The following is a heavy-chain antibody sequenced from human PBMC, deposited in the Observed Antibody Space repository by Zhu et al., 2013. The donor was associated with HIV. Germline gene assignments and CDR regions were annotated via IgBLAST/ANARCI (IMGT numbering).Heavy chain of an antibody. V-gene: IGHV4-39*07. D-gene: IGHD1-26*01. Sequence: QVQLQESGPRLVKPSETLSLTCTLTGGSISSSIYFWGWIRQSPGKGLEWIGSIYHYGKSGTTFYNSSLKTRVAISADTSKNQFSLRVTAVTAADTAIYYCAKGFGGSTRGYFDPWGQGILVTVSS. CDR1: GGSISSSIYF. J-gene: IGHJ5*02. CDR2: IYHYGKSGTT. CDR3: AKGFGGSTRGYFDP.